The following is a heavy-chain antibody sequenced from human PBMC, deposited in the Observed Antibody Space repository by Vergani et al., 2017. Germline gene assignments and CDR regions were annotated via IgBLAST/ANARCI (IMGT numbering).Heavy chain of an antibody. J-gene: IGHJ5*01. Sequence: QLQLQESGPGLVKPSETLSLTCTVSGGSISSSSYYWGWIRQPPGKGLEWIGSIYYSGSTYYNPSLKSRVTISVDTSKNQFTLKLNSVTAADTAVYYCARAPMIMVVIVNNWFDPGGEGTLVTVSS. V-gene: IGHV4-39*01. D-gene: IGHD3-22*01. CDR3: ARAPMIMVVIVNNWFDP. CDR2: IYYSGST. CDR1: GGSISSSSYY.